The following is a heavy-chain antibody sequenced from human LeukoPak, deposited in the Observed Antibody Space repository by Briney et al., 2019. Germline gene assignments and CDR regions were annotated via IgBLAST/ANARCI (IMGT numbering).Heavy chain of an antibody. CDR3: AAGPAEAVAGSYYYYYGMDV. CDR1: GGTFSSYA. Sequence: LVKVSCKASGGTFSSYAISWVRQAPGQGLEWMGGIIPIFGTANYAQKFQGRVTITADESTSTAYMELSSLRSEDTAVYYCAAGPAEAVAGSYYYYYGMDVWGQGTTVTVSS. D-gene: IGHD6-19*01. J-gene: IGHJ6*02. V-gene: IGHV1-69*13. CDR2: IIPIFGTA.